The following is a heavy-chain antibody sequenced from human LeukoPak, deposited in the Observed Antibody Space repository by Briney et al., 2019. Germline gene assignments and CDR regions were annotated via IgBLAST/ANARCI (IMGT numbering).Heavy chain of an antibody. J-gene: IGHJ3*02. CDR2: IYYSGST. V-gene: IGHV4-59*01. Sequence: SETLSLTCTVSGGSISSYYWSWIRQPPGRGLEWIGYIYYSGSTNYNPSLKSRVTISVGTSKNQFSLKLSSVTAADTAVYYCARDDYRYDILTGYWSDAFDIWGQGTMVTVSS. CDR3: ARDDYRYDILTGYWSDAFDI. D-gene: IGHD3-9*01. CDR1: GGSISSYY.